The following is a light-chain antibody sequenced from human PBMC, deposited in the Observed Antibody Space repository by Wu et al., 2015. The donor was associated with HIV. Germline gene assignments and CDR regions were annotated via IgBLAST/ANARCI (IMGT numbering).Light chain of an antibody. CDR3: QQSFRTFMYS. Sequence: DIQMTQSPSSLSASVGDRVTITCRASQTINNYLNWYQQKPGKAPQLLIYAASTLQSGVPSRFSGSGSGTDFTLTISSVQPEDFATYYRQQSFRTFMYSFGQGTKLEIK. CDR2: AAS. CDR1: QTINNY. V-gene: IGKV1-39*01. J-gene: IGKJ2*03.